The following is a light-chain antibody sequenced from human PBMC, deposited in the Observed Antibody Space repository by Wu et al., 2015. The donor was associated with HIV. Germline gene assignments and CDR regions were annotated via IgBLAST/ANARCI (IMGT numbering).Light chain of an antibody. Sequence: DIVLTQSPATLSLSPGKRATLSCRASQSVSNNLAWYQQIPGQPPRLLIYGASTRATGVPARFSGSGSGTEFTLTISSLQSEDFAIHFCQQYNNWPPTFGPGTKVDIK. V-gene: IGKV3-15*01. CDR3: QQYNNWPPT. CDR1: QSVSNN. CDR2: GAS. J-gene: IGKJ3*01.